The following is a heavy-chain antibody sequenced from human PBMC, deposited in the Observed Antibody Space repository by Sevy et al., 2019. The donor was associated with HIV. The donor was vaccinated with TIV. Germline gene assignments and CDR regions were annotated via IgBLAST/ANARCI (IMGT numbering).Heavy chain of an antibody. CDR2: ISYEGTET. Sequence: SCAASGFAFRSHAMHWVRQAPGKGLEWVATISYEGTETFYAASVEGRFTISRDNSKNKLSLQINSLRPEDTAVYYCARDGGYSIKWYPLYWGHGTLVTVSS. V-gene: IGHV3-30-3*01. CDR1: GFAFRSHA. D-gene: IGHD1-26*01. CDR3: ARDGGYSIKWYPLY. J-gene: IGHJ4*01.